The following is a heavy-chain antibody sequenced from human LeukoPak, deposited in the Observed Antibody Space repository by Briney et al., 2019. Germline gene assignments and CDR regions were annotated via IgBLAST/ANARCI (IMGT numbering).Heavy chain of an antibody. CDR1: GYTFTSYY. D-gene: IGHD3-22*01. J-gene: IGHJ5*02. CDR2: INPSGGST. V-gene: IGHV1-46*01. Sequence: ASVKVSCKASGYTFTSYYMHWVRQAPGQGLEWMGLINPSGGSTSYAQKFQGRVTMTRDTSTSTVYMELSSLRSEDTAVYYCAREVTMIVVALYNWFDPWGQGTLVTVSS. CDR3: AREVTMIVVALYNWFDP.